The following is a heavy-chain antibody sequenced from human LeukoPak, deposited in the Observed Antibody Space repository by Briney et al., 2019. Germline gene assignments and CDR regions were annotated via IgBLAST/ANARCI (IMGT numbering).Heavy chain of an antibody. Sequence: PGGSLRLSCVASGFTFDEYAMHWVRQAPGKGLEWVSGINWNSGSIDYADSVKGRFTISRDNAKNSLYLQMNSLRAEDTALYYCAKEAVAATWGEYFQHWGQGTLVTVSS. CDR2: INWNSGSI. J-gene: IGHJ1*01. CDR1: GFTFDEYA. CDR3: AKEAVAATWGEYFQH. D-gene: IGHD6-19*01. V-gene: IGHV3-9*01.